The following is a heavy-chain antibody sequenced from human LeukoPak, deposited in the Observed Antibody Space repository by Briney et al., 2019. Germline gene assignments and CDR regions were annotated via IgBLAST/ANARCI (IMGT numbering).Heavy chain of an antibody. D-gene: IGHD6-13*01. CDR2: ISAYNGNT. Sequence: ASVKVSCKASGYTFTSYGISWVRQAPGQGLEWMGWISAYNGNTNYAQKLQGRVTMTTDTSTSTAYMELRSLGSDDTAVYYCARDRRQQLRLFWFDPWGQGTLVTVSS. J-gene: IGHJ5*02. CDR1: GYTFTSYG. CDR3: ARDRRQQLRLFWFDP. V-gene: IGHV1-18*01.